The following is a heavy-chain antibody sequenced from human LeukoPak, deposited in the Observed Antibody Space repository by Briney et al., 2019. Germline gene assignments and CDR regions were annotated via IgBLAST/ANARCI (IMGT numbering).Heavy chain of an antibody. CDR1: GGSFSGYY. J-gene: IGHJ4*02. V-gene: IGHV4-34*01. CDR3: ARALTDYGGNTRNLDY. D-gene: IGHD4-23*01. Sequence: SETLSLTCAVYGGSFSGYYWSWIRQPPGKGLEWIGEINHSGSTNYNPSLKSRVTISVDTSKNQFSLKLSSVTAADTAVYYCARALTDYGGNTRNLDYWGQGTLVTVSS. CDR2: INHSGST.